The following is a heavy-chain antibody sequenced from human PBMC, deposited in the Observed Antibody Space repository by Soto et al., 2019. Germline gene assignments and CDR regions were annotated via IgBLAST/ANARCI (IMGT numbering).Heavy chain of an antibody. J-gene: IGHJ6*02. CDR3: ARDYYRFNSGYGFSMDV. D-gene: IGHD5-12*01. CDR1: GFTFSSYA. Sequence: PGGSLRLSCAAPGFTFSSYAMHWVRQAPGKGLEWVAVISYDGGNKYYADSVKGRFTISRDDSKNTLYLQMNSLRAEDTAVYYCARDYYRFNSGYGFSMDVWGQGTTVNVSS. CDR2: ISYDGGNK. V-gene: IGHV3-30-3*01.